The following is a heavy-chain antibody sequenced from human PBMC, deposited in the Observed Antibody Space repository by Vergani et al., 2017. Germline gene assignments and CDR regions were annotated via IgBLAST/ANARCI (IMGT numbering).Heavy chain of an antibody. CDR3: ARESTVVVVAATYYYYGMDV. CDR1: GFTFSSYW. CDR2: IKQDGSEK. D-gene: IGHD2-15*01. V-gene: IGHV3-7*03. J-gene: IGHJ6*02. Sequence: EVQLVESGGGLVQPGGSLRLSCAASGFTFSSYWMSWVRQAPGKGLEWVANIKQDGSEKYYVDSVKGRFTISRDNAKNSLYLQMNSLRAEDTAVYYCARESTVVVVAATYYYYGMDVWGQGTTVTVSS.